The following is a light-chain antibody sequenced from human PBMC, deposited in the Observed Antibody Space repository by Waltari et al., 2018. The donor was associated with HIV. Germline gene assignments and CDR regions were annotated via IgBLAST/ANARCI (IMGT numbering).Light chain of an antibody. CDR1: SSHIGAVFD. V-gene: IGLV1-40*01. CDR2: GNS. CDR3: QSYDSSLRGHV. J-gene: IGLJ1*01. Sequence: QSVLTQPPSVSGAPGQRITLSCTGSSSHIGAVFDVHWYQQLPGKAPKVLIYGNSNRPSGVPDRFSGSKSGTSASLAITGLQADDEGDYYCQSYDSSLRGHVFGSGTRVTVL.